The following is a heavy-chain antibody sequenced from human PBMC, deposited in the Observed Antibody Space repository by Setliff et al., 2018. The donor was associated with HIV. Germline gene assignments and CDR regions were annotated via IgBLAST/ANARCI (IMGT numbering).Heavy chain of an antibody. CDR2: ITAYNVDA. J-gene: IGHJ4*02. D-gene: IGHD6-6*01. CDR3: ATARPGARFDV. Sequence: ASVKVSCKASVHTFASYGIGWLRQAPGQGLEWLGWITAYNVDAPNAQKSQGRVTMTIDIPTTTAYMEMRSLRFDDTAVYHCATARPGARFDVWGQGTLVTVSS. CDR1: VHTFASYG. V-gene: IGHV1-18*01.